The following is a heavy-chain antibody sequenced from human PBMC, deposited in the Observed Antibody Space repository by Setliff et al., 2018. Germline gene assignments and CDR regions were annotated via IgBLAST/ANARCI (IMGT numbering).Heavy chain of an antibody. CDR2: ISGYTGNT. J-gene: IGHJ4*02. CDR3: LRLVRYCSRTSCQRTSGDEV. CDR1: GYTFSNYG. D-gene: IGHD2-8*01. V-gene: IGHV1-18*01. Sequence: ASVKVSCKASGYTFSNYGITWVRQAPGQGLEWMGWISGYTGNTNYAQKLQGRVTMTTDTSTSTAYMELRSLRSDDTAVYYCLRLVRYCSRTSCQRTSGDEVWGQGTLVTVSS.